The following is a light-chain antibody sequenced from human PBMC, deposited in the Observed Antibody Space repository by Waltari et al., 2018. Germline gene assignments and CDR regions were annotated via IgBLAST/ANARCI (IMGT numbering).Light chain of an antibody. CDR2: WAS. J-gene: IGKJ1*01. CDR3: QQYYSFPQT. Sequence: DIVMTQSPDSLAVSLGARAPINCKSRQSVLYSSDNKNYSTWYQQKPGHHPELLIYWASTRESGVPDRFSGSGSGTDFTLTISRLQAEDVAVYYCQQYYSFPQTFGQGTKVEIK. V-gene: IGKV4-1*01. CDR1: QSVLYSSDNKNY.